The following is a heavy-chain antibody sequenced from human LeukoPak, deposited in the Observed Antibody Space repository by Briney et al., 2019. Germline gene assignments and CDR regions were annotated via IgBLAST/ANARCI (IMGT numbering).Heavy chain of an antibody. V-gene: IGHV3-23*01. CDR2: ISGSGGST. D-gene: IGHD5-18*01. CDR1: GFTFSSYA. J-gene: IGHJ4*02. CDR3: ATSLDTALEHYFDS. Sequence: GGSLRLSCAASGFTFSSYAMSWVRQAPGKGLEWVSAISGSGGSTYYADSVKGRFTISRDNSKNSLYLQMNSLRAEDTAVYYCATSLDTALEHYFDSWGQGTLVTVSS.